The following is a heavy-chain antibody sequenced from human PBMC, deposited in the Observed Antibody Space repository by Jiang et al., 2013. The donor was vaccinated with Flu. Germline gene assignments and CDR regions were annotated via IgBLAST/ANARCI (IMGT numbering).Heavy chain of an antibody. CDR2: IYHSGST. D-gene: IGHD3-10*01. J-gene: IGHJ4*02. V-gene: IGHV4-38-2*02. Sequence: SGYSISSGYYWGWIRQPPGKGLEWIGSIYHSGSTYYNPSLKSRVTISVDTSKNQFSLKLSSVTAADTAVYYCARDSILWFGEFLDYWGQGTLVTVSS. CDR1: GYSISSGYY. CDR3: ARDSILWFGEFLDY.